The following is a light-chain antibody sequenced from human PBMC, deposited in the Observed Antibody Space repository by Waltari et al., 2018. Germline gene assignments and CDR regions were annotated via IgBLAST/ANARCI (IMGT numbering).Light chain of an antibody. J-gene: IGLJ2*01. CDR1: SNDIGANDY. V-gene: IGLV2-14*03. CDR3: SSYTLTNPVV. CDR2: DVS. Sequence: QSVVTQPASVSGSPGQSISISCTGTSNDIGANDYVSWYQQHPGRAPQLVIYDVSVRPSVVSIRCSGSKSGNTASLTISGLQAEDEALYYCSSYTLTNPVVFGGGTKLTVL.